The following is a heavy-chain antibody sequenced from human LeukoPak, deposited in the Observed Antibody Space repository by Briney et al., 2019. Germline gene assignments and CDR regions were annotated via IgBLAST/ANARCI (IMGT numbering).Heavy chain of an antibody. J-gene: IGHJ5*02. D-gene: IGHD1-7*01. CDR3: ARGRAPTPELRNSDWFDP. V-gene: IGHV1-18*01. CDR2: ISAYNGNT. Sequence: ASVKVSCKASGYTFTSYGISWVRQAPGQGLEWMGWISAYNGNTNYAQKLQGRVTITRNTSISTAYMELSSLRSEDTAVYYCARGRAPTPELRNSDWFDPWGQGTLVTVSS. CDR1: GYTFTSYG.